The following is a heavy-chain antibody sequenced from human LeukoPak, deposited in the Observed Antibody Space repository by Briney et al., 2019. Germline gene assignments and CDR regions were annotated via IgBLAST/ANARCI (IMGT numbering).Heavy chain of an antibody. J-gene: IGHJ4*02. Sequence: GASVKVSCKASGYTFTGYYMHWVRQAPGQGLEWMGWINLNSGGTNYPQKFQDRVTMTRDTSISTAYMELSRLRSDDTAVYYCARAVGYDNCPDYWGQGTLVTVSS. CDR3: ARAVGYDNCPDY. CDR1: GYTFTGYY. D-gene: IGHD1-1*01. V-gene: IGHV1-2*02. CDR2: INLNSGGT.